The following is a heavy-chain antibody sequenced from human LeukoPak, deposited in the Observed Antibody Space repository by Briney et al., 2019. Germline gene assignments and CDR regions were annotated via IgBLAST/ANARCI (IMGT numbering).Heavy chain of an antibody. J-gene: IGHJ4*02. CDR1: GFTFSNYN. CDR3: AKQLGYCSDGSCYFPY. CDR2: ISNNGGYT. Sequence: GGSLRLSCAASGFTFSNYNFYWVRQAPGKGLEWVSAISNNGGYTYYADSVQGRFTISRDNSKSTLCLQMNSLRAEDTAVYYCAKQLGYCSDGSCYFPYWGQGTLVTVSS. D-gene: IGHD2-15*01. V-gene: IGHV3-23*01.